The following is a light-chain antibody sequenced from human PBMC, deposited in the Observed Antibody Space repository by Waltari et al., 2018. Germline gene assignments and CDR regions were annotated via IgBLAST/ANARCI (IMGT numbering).Light chain of an antibody. CDR3: QQYYSTPPT. J-gene: IGKJ1*01. Sequence: DIVMTQSPDSLAVSLGERATINCKSSQSVLYSSNNKNYLAWYQQKPGQPPKLLICWASIRESGVPDRFGGSGSGTDFTLTISSLQAEDVAVYYCQQYYSTPPTFGQGTKVEIK. CDR1: QSVLYSSNNKNY. V-gene: IGKV4-1*01. CDR2: WAS.